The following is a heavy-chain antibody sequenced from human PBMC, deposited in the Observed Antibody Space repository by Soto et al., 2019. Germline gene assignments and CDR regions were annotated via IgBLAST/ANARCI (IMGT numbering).Heavy chain of an antibody. D-gene: IGHD6-13*01. Sequence: PGESLKISCKGSGYSFTTNWIGWVRQMPGKGLEWMGVIYPGDSDTRYSPSFQGQVAISADKSINTAYLQWSSLEASDTAMYYCARHSGVAEGGTDWGQGTLVTVSS. CDR3: ARHSGVAEGGTD. J-gene: IGHJ1*01. V-gene: IGHV5-51*01. CDR2: IYPGDSDT. CDR1: GYSFTTNW.